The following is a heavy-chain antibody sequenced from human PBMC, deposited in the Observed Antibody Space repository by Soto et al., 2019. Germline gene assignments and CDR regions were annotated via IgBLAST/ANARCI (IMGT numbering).Heavy chain of an antibody. V-gene: IGHV3-74*01. CDR1: GFTFSSYW. CDR3: ARNRYNWNYGLLDY. Sequence: PGGSLRLSCAASGFTFSSYWMHWVRQAPGKGLVWVSRINSDGSSTSYADSVKGRFTISRDNAKNTLYLQMNSLRAEDTAVYYCARNRYNWNYGLLDYWGQGTPVTVSS. CDR2: INSDGSST. J-gene: IGHJ4*02. D-gene: IGHD1-7*01.